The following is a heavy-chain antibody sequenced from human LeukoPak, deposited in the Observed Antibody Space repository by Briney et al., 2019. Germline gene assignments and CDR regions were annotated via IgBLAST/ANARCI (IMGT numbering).Heavy chain of an antibody. CDR1: GFTFSDYY. V-gene: IGHV3-11*01. Sequence: GGPLRLSCAVSGFTFSDYYMSWLRQAPGKGLEWLSYISTSGSSIYYADCVKGRFNISRDNAKNTLYLKMNSLRAEDRAVYYCARAGGYSGYAVYFDYWGQGTLVTVSS. CDR3: ARAGGYSGYAVYFDY. J-gene: IGHJ4*02. CDR2: ISTSGSSI. D-gene: IGHD5-12*01.